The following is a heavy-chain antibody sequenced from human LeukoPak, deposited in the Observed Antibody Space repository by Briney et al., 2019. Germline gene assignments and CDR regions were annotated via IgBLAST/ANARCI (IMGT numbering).Heavy chain of an antibody. V-gene: IGHV3-23*01. D-gene: IGHD2-2*01. CDR3: AKGSPIVVVPAAGYYFDY. Sequence: PGGSLRLSCAASGFTFSSYAMSWVRQAPGKGLEWVSAISGSGGSTYYADSVKGRFTISRDNSKNTLYLQMNSLRAEDTAVYYCAKGSPIVVVPAAGYYFDYWGQGTLVTVSS. J-gene: IGHJ4*02. CDR2: ISGSGGST. CDR1: GFTFSSYA.